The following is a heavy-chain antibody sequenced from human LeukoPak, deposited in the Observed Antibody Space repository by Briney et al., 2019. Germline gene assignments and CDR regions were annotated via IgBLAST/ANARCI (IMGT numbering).Heavy chain of an antibody. CDR1: GGSISSSSYY. V-gene: IGHV4-39*07. Sequence: PSETLSLTCTVSGGSISSSSYYWGWIRQPPGKGLEWIGSIYYSGSTYYNPSLKSRVTMSVDTSKNQFSLRLTSVTAADTAIYYCVRSSENYFGPWGQGTLVTVSS. CDR3: VRSSENYFGP. CDR2: IYYSGST. D-gene: IGHD3-10*01. J-gene: IGHJ5*02.